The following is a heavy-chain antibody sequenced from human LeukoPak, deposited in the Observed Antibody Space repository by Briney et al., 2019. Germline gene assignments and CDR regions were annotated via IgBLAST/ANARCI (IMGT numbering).Heavy chain of an antibody. J-gene: IGHJ3*02. Sequence: GESLKISCKGSGYSFTSYWIGWVRQMPGKGLEWMGIIYPGDSDTRYSPSFQGQVTISADKSISTAYLQWSSLKASDTAMYYCARGGPQLWLYDAFDIWGQGTMVTVSS. CDR1: GYSFTSYW. CDR3: ARGGPQLWLYDAFDI. D-gene: IGHD5-18*01. CDR2: IYPGDSDT. V-gene: IGHV5-51*01.